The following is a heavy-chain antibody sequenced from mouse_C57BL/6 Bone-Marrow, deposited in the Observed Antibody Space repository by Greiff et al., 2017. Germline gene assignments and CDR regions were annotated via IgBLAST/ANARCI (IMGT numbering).Heavy chain of an antibody. CDR1: GFSLTSYG. CDR2: IWSGGST. D-gene: IGHD2-4*01. Sequence: VKLMESGPGLVQPSQSLSITCTVSGFSLTSYGVHWVRQSPGKGLEWLGVIWSGGSTDYNAALISRLSISKDNSKSKVFFKMNSLQADDTAIYYCARRGDYDYGDVWGTGTTVTVAS. CDR3: ARRGDYDYGDV. J-gene: IGHJ1*03. V-gene: IGHV2-2*01.